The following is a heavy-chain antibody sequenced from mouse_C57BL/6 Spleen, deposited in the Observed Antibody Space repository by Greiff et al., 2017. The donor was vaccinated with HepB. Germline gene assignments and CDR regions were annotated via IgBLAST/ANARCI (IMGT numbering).Heavy chain of an antibody. CDR2: IDPSDSET. J-gene: IGHJ4*01. V-gene: IGHV1-52*01. CDR3: ARGGYSNSYYAMDY. CDR1: GYTFTSYW. D-gene: IGHD2-5*01. Sequence: QVQLQQPGAELVRPGSSVKLSCKASGYTFTSYWMHWVKQRPIQGLEWIGNIDPSDSETHYNQKFKDKATLTVDKSSSTAYMQLSSLTSEDSAVYYWARGGYSNSYYAMDYWGQGTSVTVSS.